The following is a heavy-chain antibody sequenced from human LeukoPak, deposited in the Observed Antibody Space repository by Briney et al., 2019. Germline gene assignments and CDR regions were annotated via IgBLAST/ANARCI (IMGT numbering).Heavy chain of an antibody. CDR2: IYSGGST. J-gene: IGHJ4*02. CDR3: ARDMGYSYGYGY. Sequence: PGGSLRLSCAASGFTVSSNYMGWVRQAPGKGLEWVSVIYSGGSTYYADSVKGRFTISRDNSKNTLYLQMNSLRAEDTAVYYCARDMGYSYGYGYWGQGTLVTVSS. CDR1: GFTVSSNY. V-gene: IGHV3-66*01. D-gene: IGHD5-18*01.